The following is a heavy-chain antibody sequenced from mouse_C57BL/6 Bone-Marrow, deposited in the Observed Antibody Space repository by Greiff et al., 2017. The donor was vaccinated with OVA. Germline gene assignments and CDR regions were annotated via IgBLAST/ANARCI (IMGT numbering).Heavy chain of an antibody. CDR1: GFNITDDY. V-gene: IGHV14-4*01. J-gene: IGHJ2*01. Sequence: VQLQQSGAELVRPGASVKLSCTASGFNITDDYMHWVKQRPEQGLEWIGWIDPENGDTEYASKFQGKATITADTSSTTAYLQLSSLTSEDTSVYYCTTWGLTTVSSDYWGQGTTLTVSS. D-gene: IGHD1-1*01. CDR3: TTWGLTTVSSDY. CDR2: IDPENGDT.